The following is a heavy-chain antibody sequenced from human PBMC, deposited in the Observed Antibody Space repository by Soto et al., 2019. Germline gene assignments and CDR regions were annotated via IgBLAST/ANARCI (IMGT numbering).Heavy chain of an antibody. Sequence: EVQLVESGGGLVQPGGSLRLSCAASGFILSSYAMTWVRQAPGKGLEWVANINEDGSEKDYVDSVKGRFTISRDNAKNSLSLQMNSLRAEDTAVYYCARGRYQFDYWGQGTLVTVSS. CDR3: ARGRYQFDY. CDR1: GFILSSYA. J-gene: IGHJ4*02. D-gene: IGHD3-16*02. V-gene: IGHV3-7*01. CDR2: INEDGSEK.